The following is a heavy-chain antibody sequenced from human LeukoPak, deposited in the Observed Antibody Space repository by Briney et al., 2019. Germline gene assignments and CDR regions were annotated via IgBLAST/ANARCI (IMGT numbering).Heavy chain of an antibody. CDR2: VYTGDNKI. V-gene: IGHV1-69-2*01. D-gene: IGHD2-2*01. Sequence: ASVKVSCKVSGYTFTDYYIHWMRQAPGKGLEWMGLVYTGDNKIIYAEKFEGRVTITADTSTATAYLELSSLTSEDTAMYYCATVYCRNPGCYPFYFDYWGQGTLVTVSS. J-gene: IGHJ4*02. CDR1: GYTFTDYY. CDR3: ATVYCRNPGCYPFYFDY.